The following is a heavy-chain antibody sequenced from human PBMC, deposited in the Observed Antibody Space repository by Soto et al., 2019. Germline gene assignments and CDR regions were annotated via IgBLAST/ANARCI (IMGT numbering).Heavy chain of an antibody. Sequence: ERLVESGGGFLQPGESLRISCAASGFTSTGFELTWVRQVPGRGLEWVAYISASGDTVYYADSVQGRFTISRDNARKSLYLHMGSLRVEDTAIYYCAALSVTGGVHVWGQGTTVTVSS. CDR1: GFTSTGFE. CDR3: AALSVTGGVHV. CDR2: ISASGDTV. V-gene: IGHV3-48*03. D-gene: IGHD3-16*01. J-gene: IGHJ6*02.